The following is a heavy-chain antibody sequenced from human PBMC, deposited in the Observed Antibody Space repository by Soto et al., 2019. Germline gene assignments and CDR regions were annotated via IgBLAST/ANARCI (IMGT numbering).Heavy chain of an antibody. V-gene: IGHV1-46*02. CDR2: FNPSGGST. D-gene: IGHD3-16*01. CDR3: ARGRYDWYFDL. CDR1: GYTFNSYY. Sequence: QVQLVQSGAEVKKPGASVKVSCKASGYTFNSYYIHWVRQAPGQGLEWMGIFNPSGGSTNYPQKLQGRVTLTRDTSTSTVYMELSSLRSEDTAIYYCARGRYDWYFDLWGRGTLVTVSS. J-gene: IGHJ2*01.